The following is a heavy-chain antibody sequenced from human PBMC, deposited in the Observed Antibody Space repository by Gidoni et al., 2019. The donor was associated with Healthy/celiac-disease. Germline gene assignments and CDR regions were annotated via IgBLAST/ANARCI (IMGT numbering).Heavy chain of an antibody. Sequence: EVQLVASGGGLVQPGRSLRLSCAASGFTFDDYAMHWVRQAPGKGLEWGSGISCNSGSIGYADSVKCRFTIARDNAKNSLYLQMNRLRAEDTALYYCAKDGGGYCSGGSCYYFDYWGQGTLVTVSS. CDR3: AKDGGGYCSGGSCYYFDY. CDR2: ISCNSGSI. CDR1: GFTFDDYA. J-gene: IGHJ4*02. D-gene: IGHD2-15*01. V-gene: IGHV3-9*01.